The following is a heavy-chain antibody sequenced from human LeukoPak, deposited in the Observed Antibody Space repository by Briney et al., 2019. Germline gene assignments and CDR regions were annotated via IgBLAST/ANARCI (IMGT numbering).Heavy chain of an antibody. V-gene: IGHV3-33*08. D-gene: IGHD2-21*02. J-gene: IGHJ4*02. CDR3: ARGDPNDY. Sequence: GGSLRLSCAASGFTFRNYVIHWVRQAPGKGLEWVAVIWYDGSDKYYADSVKGRFTISRDNSQNTLYLQMNSLRAEDTAVYYCARGDPNDYWGQGTLVTVSS. CDR1: GFTFRNYV. CDR2: IWYDGSDK.